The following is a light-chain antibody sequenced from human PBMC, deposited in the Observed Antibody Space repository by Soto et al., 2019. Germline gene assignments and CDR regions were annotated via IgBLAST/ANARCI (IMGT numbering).Light chain of an antibody. V-gene: IGKV1-39*01. J-gene: IGKJ1*01. CDR1: QSISGY. Sequence: DIQMTQSPSSLSASVGDRVTITCRASQSISGYLNWYQQKPGKAPKLLIYAASSLQSGVPSRFSGSGSGTDFTLTISSLQPEDFATYYCQQSYSNPRTFGQGTKVDIK. CDR3: QQSYSNPRT. CDR2: AAS.